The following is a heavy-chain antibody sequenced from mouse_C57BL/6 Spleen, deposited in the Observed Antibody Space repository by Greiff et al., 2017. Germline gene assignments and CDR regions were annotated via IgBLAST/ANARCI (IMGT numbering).Heavy chain of an antibody. V-gene: IGHV6-6*01. CDR2: IRNKANNHAT. Sequence: EVKLVESGGGLVQPGGSMKLSCAASGFTFSDAWMDWVRQSPEKGLEWVAEIRNKANNHATYYAESVKGRFTISRDDSKSSVYLQMNSLRAEDTGIYYCTRRGYGPDYYAMDYWGQGTSVTVSS. CDR1: GFTFSDAW. J-gene: IGHJ4*01. CDR3: TRRGYGPDYYAMDY. D-gene: IGHD2-2*01.